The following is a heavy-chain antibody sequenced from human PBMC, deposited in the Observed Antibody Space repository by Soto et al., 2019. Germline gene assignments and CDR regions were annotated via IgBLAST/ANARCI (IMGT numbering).Heavy chain of an antibody. CDR2: IYYSGST. CDR3: ARSVDYGSGSYN. D-gene: IGHD3-10*01. V-gene: IGHV4-30-4*01. J-gene: IGHJ4*02. Sequence: SETLSLTCTVSGGSISSGDYYWSWIRQPPGKGLEWIGYIYYSGSTYYNPSLKSRVTISVDTSKNQFSLKLSSVTAADTAVYYCARSVDYGSGSYNWGQGTLVTVSS. CDR1: GGSISSGDYY.